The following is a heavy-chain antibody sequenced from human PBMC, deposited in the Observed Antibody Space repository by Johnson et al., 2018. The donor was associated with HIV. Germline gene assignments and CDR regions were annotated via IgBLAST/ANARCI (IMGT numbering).Heavy chain of an antibody. CDR2: ISYDGGKK. D-gene: IGHD2-21*01. CDR1: GFTFSNYD. V-gene: IGHV3-30*18. Sequence: QVQLVESGGGVVQPGRSLRPSCAASGFTFSNYDMDWVRQAPGKGLELVVGISYDGGKKYYRDSVTGRFTISRDNSNNTLYLQMNSLRTEDSGVYDCAKAYCPGCDAFEIWGQGTMVTVSS. CDR3: AKAYCPGCDAFEI. J-gene: IGHJ3*02.